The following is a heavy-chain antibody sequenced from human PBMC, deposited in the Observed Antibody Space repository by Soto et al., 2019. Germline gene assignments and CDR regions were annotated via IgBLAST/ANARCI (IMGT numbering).Heavy chain of an antibody. CDR3: ARAYSSSWHYYYYGMDV. CDR1: GGSISSYY. D-gene: IGHD6-13*01. CDR2: IYYSGST. V-gene: IGHV4-59*01. Sequence: SETLSLTCTVSGGSISSYYWSWIRQPPGKGLEWIGYIYYSGSTNYNPSLKSRVTISVDTSKNQFSLKLSSVTAADTAVYYCARAYSSSWHYYYYGMDVWGQGTTVT. J-gene: IGHJ6*02.